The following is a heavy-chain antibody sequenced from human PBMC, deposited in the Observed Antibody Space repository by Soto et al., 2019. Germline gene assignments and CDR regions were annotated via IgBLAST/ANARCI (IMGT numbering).Heavy chain of an antibody. J-gene: IGHJ6*03. V-gene: IGHV4-39*01. CDR3: ARHGNSSSSPPYYYYYYMDV. Sequence: SETLSLTCTVSGGSISSSSYYWGWIRQPPGKGLEWIGSIYYSGSTYYNPSLKSRVTISVDTSKNQFSLKLSSVTAADTAVYYCARHGNSSSSPPYYYYYYMDVWGKGTTVTVSS. CDR2: IYYSGST. CDR1: GGSISSSSYY. D-gene: IGHD6-6*01.